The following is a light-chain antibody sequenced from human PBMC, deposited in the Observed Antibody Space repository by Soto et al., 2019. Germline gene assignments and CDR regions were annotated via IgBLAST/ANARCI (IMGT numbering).Light chain of an antibody. CDR3: QQYGSSPPKT. J-gene: IGKJ1*01. Sequence: EIVMAQSPAPLSVSPGETGTLSCRAIQSVSSSYLAWYQQKPGQAPRLLIYGASSRATGIPDRFSGSGSGTDFTLTISRLEPEDFAVYYCQQYGSSPPKTFGQGTKVDIK. CDR2: GAS. V-gene: IGKV3-20*01. CDR1: QSVSSSY.